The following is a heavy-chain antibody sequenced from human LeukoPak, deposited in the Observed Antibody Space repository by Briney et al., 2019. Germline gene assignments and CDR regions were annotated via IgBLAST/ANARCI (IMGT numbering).Heavy chain of an antibody. CDR3: ARAIDFWSGYSTEYYYGMDV. V-gene: IGHV1-69*13. D-gene: IGHD3-3*01. Sequence: SVKVSCKASGGTFSSYAISWVRQAPGQGLEWMGGIIPIFGTANYAQKFQGRVTITADESTSTAYMELSSLRSEDTAVYYCARAIDFWSGYSTEYYYGMDVWGQGTTVTVSS. CDR1: GGTFSSYA. J-gene: IGHJ6*02. CDR2: IIPIFGTA.